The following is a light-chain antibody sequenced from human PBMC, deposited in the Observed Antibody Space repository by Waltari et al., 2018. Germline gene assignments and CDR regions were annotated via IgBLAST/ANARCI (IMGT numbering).Light chain of an antibody. CDR2: RNN. CDR3: SAWDSDLSGYV. CDR1: SNNVGNQG. Sequence: QAGLTQPPSVSKGSRQTATLTCTGNSNNVGNQGAAWLQQHQGQPPKLLSYRNNNRPPGISDRFSASRSGNTASLTITGLQPEDEADYYCSAWDSDLSGYVFGTGTKVTVL. V-gene: IGLV10-54*04. J-gene: IGLJ1*01.